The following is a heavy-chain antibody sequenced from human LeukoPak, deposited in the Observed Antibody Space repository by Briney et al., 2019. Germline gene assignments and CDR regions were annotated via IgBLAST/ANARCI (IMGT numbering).Heavy chain of an antibody. D-gene: IGHD2-2*01. CDR1: GGAFSCYY. CDR3: ARILGYCSSTSCPSVAFDI. J-gene: IGHJ3*02. Sequence: SENLSLNFPVQGGAFSCYYWSWVRPPPGKGPGWIGGINYSGSTNYNPSLKSRVTISVDTSKNQFSLKLSSVTAADTAVYYCARILGYCSSTSCPSVAFDIWGQGTMVTVSS. CDR2: INYSGST. V-gene: IGHV4-34*01.